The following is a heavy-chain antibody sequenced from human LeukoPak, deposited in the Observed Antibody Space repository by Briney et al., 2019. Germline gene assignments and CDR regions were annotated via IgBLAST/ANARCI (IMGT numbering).Heavy chain of an antibody. CDR2: GDYSGGT. Sequence: PSETLSLTCTVSGDSFSSVTDYWAWIRQPPGKGLEWIASGDYSGGTYYNPSLESRVAISADMSKNQFSLKLTSVTGADTAVYYCARFQSSSSWDYYYGLDVWGQGTTVTVSS. D-gene: IGHD2-2*01. J-gene: IGHJ6*02. V-gene: IGHV4-39*07. CDR1: GDSFSSVTDY. CDR3: ARFQSSSSWDYYYGLDV.